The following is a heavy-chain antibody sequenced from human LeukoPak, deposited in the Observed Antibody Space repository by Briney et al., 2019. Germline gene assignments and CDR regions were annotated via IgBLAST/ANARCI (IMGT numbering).Heavy chain of an antibody. V-gene: IGHV3-21*04. CDR2: ISSSSSYI. CDR1: GFTFSSYS. J-gene: IGHJ4*02. CDR3: ARQGSSSWYFQDY. D-gene: IGHD6-13*01. Sequence: GGSLRLSCAASGFTFSSYSMNWVRQAPGKGLEWVSSISSSSSYIYYADSVKGRFTISRDNAKNSLYLQMNSLRAEDTAVYYCARQGSSSWYFQDYWGQGTLVTVSS.